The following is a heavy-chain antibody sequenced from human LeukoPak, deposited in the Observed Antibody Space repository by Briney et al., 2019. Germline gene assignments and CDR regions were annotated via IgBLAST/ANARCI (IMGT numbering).Heavy chain of an antibody. D-gene: IGHD5-12*01. Sequence: NPSETLSLTCTVSGGSDSSGSYYWRWIRQPPGKGLEWIGYIYYSGSTNYNPSLKSRVTMSLDTSKNQFPLKLSSVTAADTAVYYCARGFDSKSTYFDYWGQGTLVTVSS. CDR2: IYYSGST. CDR3: ARGFDSKSTYFDY. J-gene: IGHJ4*02. CDR1: GGSDSSGSYY. V-gene: IGHV4-61*01.